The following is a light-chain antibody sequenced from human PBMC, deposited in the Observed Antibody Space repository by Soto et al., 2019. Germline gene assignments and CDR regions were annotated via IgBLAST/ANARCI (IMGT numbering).Light chain of an antibody. CDR2: DVN. CDR3: TSWTTSTTMI. V-gene: IGLV2-14*03. J-gene: IGLJ2*01. Sequence: QSALTQSASVSGSPGQSITISCTGTRSDIGAYNFVSWYQQHPGEVPKLILYDVNVRPSGVSNRFSGSKSGNTASLTISGLQAEDEADYYCTSWTTSTTMIFGGGTKVTVL. CDR1: RSDIGAYNF.